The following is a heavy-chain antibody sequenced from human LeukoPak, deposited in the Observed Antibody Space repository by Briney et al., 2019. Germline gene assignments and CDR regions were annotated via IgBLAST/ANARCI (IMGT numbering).Heavy chain of an antibody. CDR3: ARHRGERSVTYWFDP. V-gene: IGHV4-34*01. CDR2: INHSGST. Sequence: PSETLSLTCAVYGGSFSGYYWSWIRQPPGKGLEWIGEINHSGSTNYNPSLKSRVTISVDTSKNQFSLKLSSVTAADTAVYYCARHRGERSVTYWFDPWGQGTLVTVSS. J-gene: IGHJ5*02. D-gene: IGHD1-26*01. CDR1: GGSFSGYY.